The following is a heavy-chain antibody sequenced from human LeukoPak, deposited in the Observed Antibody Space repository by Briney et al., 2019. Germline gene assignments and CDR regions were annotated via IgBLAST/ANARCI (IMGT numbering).Heavy chain of an antibody. CDR2: IYYSGRT. J-gene: IGHJ4*02. V-gene: IGHV4-39*01. CDR1: GGSISSSSYY. CDR3: ARRRGFGEHHYFDY. Sequence: PSETLSLTCTVSGGSISSSSYYWGCIRQPPGKGLEWIGSIYYSGRTYYNSTLKSRVTISVETSKNQFSLKLSSVTAADTAVYYCARRRGFGEHHYFDYWGQGNLVTVSS. D-gene: IGHD3-10*01.